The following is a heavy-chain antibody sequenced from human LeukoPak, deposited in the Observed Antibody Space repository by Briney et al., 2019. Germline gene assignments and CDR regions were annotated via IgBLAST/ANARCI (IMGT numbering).Heavy chain of an antibody. V-gene: IGHV4-34*01. J-gene: IGHJ5*02. CDR3: ARVVDYGWFDP. Sequence: SETLSLTCAVYGGSFSGYYWSWIRQPPGKGLEWIGEINHSGSTNYNPSLKSRVTISVDTSKNQFSLKLSSVTAADTAVYYCARVVDYGWFDPWGQGTLVAVSS. CDR2: INHSGST. D-gene: IGHD3-16*01. CDR1: GGSFSGYY.